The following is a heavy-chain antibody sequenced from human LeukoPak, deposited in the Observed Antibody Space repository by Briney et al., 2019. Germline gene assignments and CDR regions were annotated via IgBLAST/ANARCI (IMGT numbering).Heavy chain of an antibody. D-gene: IGHD6-19*01. J-gene: IGHJ4*02. V-gene: IGHV3-21*01. Sequence: SGGSLRLSCAASGFTFSSYSMNWVRQAPGKGLEWVSSISSSSSYIYYADSVKGRFTISRDNAKNSLSLQMNSLRAEDTAVYYCATGYSSGWYPFDYWGRGTLVTVSS. CDR1: GFTFSSYS. CDR3: ATGYSSGWYPFDY. CDR2: ISSSSSYI.